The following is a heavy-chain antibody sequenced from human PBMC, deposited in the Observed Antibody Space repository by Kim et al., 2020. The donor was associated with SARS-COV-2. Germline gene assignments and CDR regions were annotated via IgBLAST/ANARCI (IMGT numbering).Heavy chain of an antibody. V-gene: IGHV3-15*01. D-gene: IGHD2-15*01. J-gene: IGHJ6*02. CDR1: GFTFSNAW. CDR2: IKSKTDGGTT. CDR3: TTLVGLEYCSGGSCYSTLPGGMDV. Sequence: GGSLRLSCAASGFTFSNAWMSWVRQAPGKGLEWVGRIKSKTDGGTTDYAAPVKGRFTISRDDSKNTLYLQMNSLKTEDTAVYYCTTLVGLEYCSGGSCYSTLPGGMDVWGQGTTVTVSS.